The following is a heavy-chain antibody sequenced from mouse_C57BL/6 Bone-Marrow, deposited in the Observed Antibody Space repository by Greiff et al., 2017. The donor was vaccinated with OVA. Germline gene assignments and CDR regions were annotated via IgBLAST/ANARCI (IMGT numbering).Heavy chain of an antibody. J-gene: IGHJ4*01. CDR2: ISSGGDYI. V-gene: IGHV5-9-1*02. CDR1: GFTFSSYA. CDR3: TRVYNLYAMDY. Sequence: EVKLMESGEGLVKPGGSLKLSCAASGFTFSSYAMSWVRQTPEKRLAWVAYISSGGDYIYYADTVKGRFTISRDNARNTLYLQMSSLKSEDTAMYYCTRVYNLYAMDYWGQGTSVTVSS. D-gene: IGHD1-3*01.